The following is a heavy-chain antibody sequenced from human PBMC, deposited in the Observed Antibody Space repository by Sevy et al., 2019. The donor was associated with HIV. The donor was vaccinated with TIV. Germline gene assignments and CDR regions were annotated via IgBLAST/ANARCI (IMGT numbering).Heavy chain of an antibody. J-gene: IGHJ6*03. CDR1: GFTFSSYA. CDR2: ISGSGGST. Sequence: GGSLRLSCAASGFTFSSYAMSWVRQAPGKGLEWVSAISGSGGSTYYADSVKGRLTISRDNSKNTLYLQMNSLRAEDTAVYYCAKSATVTIYYYYYYMDVWGKGTTVTVSS. CDR3: AKSATVTIYYYYYYMDV. V-gene: IGHV3-23*01. D-gene: IGHD4-17*01.